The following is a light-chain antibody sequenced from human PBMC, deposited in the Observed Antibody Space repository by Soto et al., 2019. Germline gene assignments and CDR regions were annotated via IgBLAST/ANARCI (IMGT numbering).Light chain of an antibody. J-gene: IGKJ4*01. CDR1: QSFTTW. Sequence: DIQMTQSPSTLSASVGDRVTITCRASQSFTTWLAWYQQKPGKAPKLLIFDVSTWETGVPSRFSGSGSGTEFTLTISSLQPDDFATYYCQQYDRYPLSFGGGTTVEIK. V-gene: IGKV1-5*01. CDR2: DVS. CDR3: QQYDRYPLS.